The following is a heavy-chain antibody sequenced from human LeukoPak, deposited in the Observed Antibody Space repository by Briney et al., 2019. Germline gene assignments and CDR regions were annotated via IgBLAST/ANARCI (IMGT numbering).Heavy chain of an antibody. CDR3: ARLPGY. V-gene: IGHV4-61*01. CDR2: FYNSGSP. J-gene: IGHJ4*02. Sequence: SETLSLTCTVSGGSVSSGSYYWSWNRQLPGKGLEWIGQFYNSGSPNYNPSLKSRVAISVDATKNQFSLKLTSVTAADTAVYYCARLPGYWGQGTLVTVSS. CDR1: GGSVSSGSYY.